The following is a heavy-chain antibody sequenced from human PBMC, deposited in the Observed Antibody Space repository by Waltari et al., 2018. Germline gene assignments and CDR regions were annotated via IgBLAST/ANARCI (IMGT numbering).Heavy chain of an antibody. V-gene: IGHV1-8*01. CDR2: MNPNSGNT. CDR1: GYTFTSYD. Sequence: QVQLVQSGAEVKKPGASVKVSCKASGYTFTSYDINWVRQATGQGLEWMGWMNPNSGNTVYAQKFQGRVTMTRNTSISTAYMELSSLRSEDTAVYYCARVHRLDHRTIFGVVPIDAFDIWGQGTMVTVSS. J-gene: IGHJ3*02. D-gene: IGHD3-3*01. CDR3: ARVHRLDHRTIFGVVPIDAFDI.